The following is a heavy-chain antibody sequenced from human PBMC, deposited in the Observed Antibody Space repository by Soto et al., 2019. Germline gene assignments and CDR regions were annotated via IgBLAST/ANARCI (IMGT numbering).Heavy chain of an antibody. D-gene: IGHD1-26*01. CDR3: ARETDSGSYYTFDI. V-gene: IGHV4-59*01. J-gene: IGHJ3*02. CDR1: GGSISSYY. CDR2: IHNSGST. Sequence: QVQLQESGPGLVKPSETLSLTCTVSGGSISSYYWSWIRQPPGKGLEWIGNIHNSGSTNYKPYLHSRVTISVETYKNQFSLKLISVTAADTAVYYCARETDSGSYYTFDIWGQGTMVTVSS.